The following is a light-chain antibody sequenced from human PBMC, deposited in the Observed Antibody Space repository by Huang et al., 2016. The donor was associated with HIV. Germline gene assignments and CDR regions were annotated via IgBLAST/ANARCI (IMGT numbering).Light chain of an antibody. Sequence: IQMTQSPTSLSASVGDRVYISCRTSQSVGTYLNWYQQTPGKTPKLLISSASTLHSGVPSRFSGGGSDTLFTLTIRGLQFDDFATYFCQQSYGALSSFGPGTRL. CDR1: QSVGTY. CDR2: SAS. J-gene: IGKJ5*01. CDR3: QQSYGALSS. V-gene: IGKV1-39*01.